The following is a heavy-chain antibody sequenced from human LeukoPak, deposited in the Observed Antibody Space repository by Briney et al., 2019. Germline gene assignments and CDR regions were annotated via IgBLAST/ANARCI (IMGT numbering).Heavy chain of an antibody. J-gene: IGHJ6*02. CDR3: ASEYQLLNYYYYGMDV. CDR1: GGAFSSYT. Sequence: SVKVSCKASGGAFSSYTISWVRQAPGQGLEWMGRIIPIFGIANYAQKFQGRVTITADKSTSTAYMDLSSLRSEDTAVYYCASEYQLLNYYYYGMDVWGQGTTVTVSS. V-gene: IGHV1-69*02. CDR2: IIPIFGIA. D-gene: IGHD2-2*01.